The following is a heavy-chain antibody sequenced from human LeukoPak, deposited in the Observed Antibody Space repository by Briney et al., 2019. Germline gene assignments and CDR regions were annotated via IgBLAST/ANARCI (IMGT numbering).Heavy chain of an antibody. CDR2: IRSKANSYAT. CDR1: GFTFSNAW. CDR3: ARDWFHAIDY. J-gene: IGHJ4*02. D-gene: IGHD2/OR15-2a*01. Sequence: GGSLRLSCAASGFTFSNAWMSWVRQASGKGLEWVGRIRSKANSYATVYAASVKGRFTISRDDSKNTAYLQMNSLRAEDTAVYYCARDWFHAIDYWGQGTLVTVSS. V-gene: IGHV3-73*01.